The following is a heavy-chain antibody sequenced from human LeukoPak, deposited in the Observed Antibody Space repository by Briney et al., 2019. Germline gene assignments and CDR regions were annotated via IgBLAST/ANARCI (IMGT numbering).Heavy chain of an antibody. Sequence: GRSLRLSCAASGFTFDDYAMHWVRQAPGKGLEWVSGISWHSGSIGYADSVKGRFTISRDNAKNSLYLQMNSLRAEDTAVYYCARDDAQLGMDVWGQGTTVTVSS. CDR3: ARDDAQLGMDV. J-gene: IGHJ6*02. D-gene: IGHD5-24*01. CDR2: ISWHSGSI. V-gene: IGHV3-9*01. CDR1: GFTFDDYA.